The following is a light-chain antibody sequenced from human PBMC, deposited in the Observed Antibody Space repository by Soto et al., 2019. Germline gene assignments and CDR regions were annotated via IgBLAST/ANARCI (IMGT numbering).Light chain of an antibody. Sequence: QSALTQPASVSGSPGQSISISCTGSGSDVGASNYVSWYQQHPGKAPRLIIYDVSYRPSGVSNRFSGSKSGNTASLRISGLLAEDEADYFCGSYTSSSTLVFGTGTKLTVL. CDR2: DVS. V-gene: IGLV2-14*03. CDR3: GSYTSSSTLV. CDR1: GSDVGASNY. J-gene: IGLJ1*01.